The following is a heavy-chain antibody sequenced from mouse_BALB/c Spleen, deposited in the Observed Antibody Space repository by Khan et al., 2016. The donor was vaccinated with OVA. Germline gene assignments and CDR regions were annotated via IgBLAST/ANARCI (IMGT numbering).Heavy chain of an antibody. V-gene: IGHV1S135*01. D-gene: IGHD3-3*01. CDR2: IDPFNADT. J-gene: IGHJ3*01. CDR3: ASGTFAY. CDR1: GYSFTSYY. Sequence: VQLQQPGPELMKPGASVKISCKASGYSFTSYYMHWMKQSHGKSLEWIGYIDPFNADTDYNQKFKGKATLTVDKSSNTAYMHLTSLTSEDSAVYYCASGTFAYWGQGTLVTVSA.